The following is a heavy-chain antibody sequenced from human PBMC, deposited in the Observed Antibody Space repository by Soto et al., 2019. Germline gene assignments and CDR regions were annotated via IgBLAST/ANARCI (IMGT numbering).Heavy chain of an antibody. CDR1: VGSFSGYY. Sequence: PSETLSLTCAVFVGSFSGYYRTWIRQSPSKGLEWIGEINHWRSTNYNPSLQSRVIISVDTSKSQFSLNLNSVTAADTAVYYCARGAWDDSSGYYYFDSWGQGTPVTVSS. V-gene: IGHV4-34*01. CDR3: ARGAWDDSSGYYYFDS. J-gene: IGHJ4*02. D-gene: IGHD3-22*01. CDR2: INHWRST.